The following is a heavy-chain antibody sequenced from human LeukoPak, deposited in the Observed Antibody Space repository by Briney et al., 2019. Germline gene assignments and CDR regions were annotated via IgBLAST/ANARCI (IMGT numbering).Heavy chain of an antibody. Sequence: ASVKVSCKASGYTFTSYYIHCVRQAPGQGLEWMGIINPSGGTTSYAQNFQGRVTMTRDTSTSTVYMELGSLRSEDTAMYYCARDRGEQQLVRFYSDYWGQGTLVTVSS. CDR1: GYTFTSYY. CDR2: INPSGGTT. D-gene: IGHD6-13*01. V-gene: IGHV1-46*01. J-gene: IGHJ4*02. CDR3: ARDRGEQQLVRFYSDY.